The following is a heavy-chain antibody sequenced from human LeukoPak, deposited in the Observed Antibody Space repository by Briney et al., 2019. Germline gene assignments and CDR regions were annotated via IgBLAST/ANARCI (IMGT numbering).Heavy chain of an antibody. CDR3: ARSPSYSSGWLFDY. D-gene: IGHD6-19*01. J-gene: IGHJ4*02. V-gene: IGHV3-7*01. CDR1: GFTFSSYW. CDR2: IKQDGSEK. Sequence: GGSLRLSCAASGFTFSSYWMSCVRQVPEKGLEWVTNIKQDGSEKYYVDSVKGRFTISRDNAKNSLYLQMNSLRAEDTAVCYCARSPSYSSGWLFDYWGQGALVTVSS.